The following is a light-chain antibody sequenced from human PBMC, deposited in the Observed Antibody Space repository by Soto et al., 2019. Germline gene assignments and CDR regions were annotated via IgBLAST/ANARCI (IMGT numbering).Light chain of an antibody. CDR1: SSDVGGYNY. CDR3: SSYTSSSTLVV. Sequence: QAVVTQPASVSGSPGQSITISCTGTSSDVGGYNYVSWYQQHPGKAPKLMIYEVSNRPSGVSNRFSGSKSGNTASLTISGLQAEDAADYYCSSYTSSSTLVVFGGGTKLTVL. CDR2: EVS. V-gene: IGLV2-14*01. J-gene: IGLJ2*01.